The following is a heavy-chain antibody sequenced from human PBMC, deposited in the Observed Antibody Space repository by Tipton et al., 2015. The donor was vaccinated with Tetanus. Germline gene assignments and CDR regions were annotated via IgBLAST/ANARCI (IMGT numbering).Heavy chain of an antibody. CDR2: IFPGASGV. J-gene: IGHJ5*02. Sequence: QSGAEVKKPGESLNISCKASGYNFATFWIGWVRQKPGKGLEWMGIIFPGASGVRYSPTFEGQVTITADRSTTAAYLQWSSLKASDTAIYFCARLPKHYSASGTTWGQGTLVTVSS. V-gene: IGHV5-51*01. CDR1: GYNFATFW. D-gene: IGHD3-10*01. CDR3: ARLPKHYSASGTT.